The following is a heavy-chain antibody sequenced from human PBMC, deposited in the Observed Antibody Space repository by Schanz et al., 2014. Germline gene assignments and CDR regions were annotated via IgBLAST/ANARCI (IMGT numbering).Heavy chain of an antibody. V-gene: IGHV3-7*03. D-gene: IGHD3-22*01. Sequence: EVQLEVSGGGLVKPGGSLRLSCAASRFTFSSYAMSWVRQAPGKGLEWVANIKQDESERSYVDSVKGRFTISRDNAKNSLYLQMSSLRAEDTAVYYCAKVWGSDYFYPFDYWGQGTLVTVSS. CDR3: AKVWGSDYFYPFDY. CDR2: IKQDESER. CDR1: RFTFSSYA. J-gene: IGHJ4*02.